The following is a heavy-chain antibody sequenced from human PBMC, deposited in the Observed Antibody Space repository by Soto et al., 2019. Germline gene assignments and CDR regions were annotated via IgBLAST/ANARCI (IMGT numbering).Heavy chain of an antibody. CDR3: ARDGVPSYYYGSGAPGYYYYGMDV. V-gene: IGHV1-18*01. Sequence: ASVKVSCKASGYTFTSYGISWVRQAPGQGLEWMGWIGAYNGNTNYAQKLQGRVTMTTDTSTSTAYMELRSLRSDDTAVYYCARDGVPSYYYGSGAPGYYYYGMDVWGQGTTVTVSS. CDR2: IGAYNGNT. CDR1: GYTFTSYG. J-gene: IGHJ6*02. D-gene: IGHD3-10*01.